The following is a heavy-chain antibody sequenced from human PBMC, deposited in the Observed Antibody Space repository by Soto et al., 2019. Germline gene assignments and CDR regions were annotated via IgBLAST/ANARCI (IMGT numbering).Heavy chain of an antibody. CDR1: GGTFSSYA. CDR2: IIPIFGTA. J-gene: IGHJ4*02. D-gene: IGHD2-21*02. CDR3: ARVGYCGGDCDPYDY. V-gene: IGHV1-69*01. Sequence: QVQLVQSGAEVKKPGSSVKVSCKASGGTFSSYAISWVRQAPGQGLEWMGGIIPIFGTANYAQKFQGSVTITAVESTSTAYMGLSSLRSEDTAVYYCARVGYCGGDCDPYDYWGQGTLVTVSS.